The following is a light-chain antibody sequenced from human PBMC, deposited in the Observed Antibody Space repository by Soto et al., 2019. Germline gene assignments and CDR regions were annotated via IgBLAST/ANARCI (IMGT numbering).Light chain of an antibody. Sequence: QSALTQPRSVSGSPGQSVTISCTGTNSDVGTYNYVSWYQQHPGKAPKLIIYDFTKRPSGVPDRFSGSKSGNTASLIISGLQAADEAEYYCCCCSYAGSSSFRVLFGGGTQLTVL. CDR2: DFT. CDR1: NSDVGTYNY. V-gene: IGLV2-11*01. J-gene: IGLJ3*02. CDR3: CSYAGSSSFRVL.